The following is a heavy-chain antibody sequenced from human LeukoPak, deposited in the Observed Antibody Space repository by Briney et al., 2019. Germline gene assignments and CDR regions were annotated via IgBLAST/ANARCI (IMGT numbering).Heavy chain of an antibody. CDR2: IYYSGST. V-gene: IGHV4-59*08. D-gene: IGHD3-22*01. CDR3: ARHGGHYSPFDI. Sequence: KPSETLSLTCTVSGGSISSYYWSWIRQPPGKGLEWIGYIYYSGSTNYNPSLKSRVTISVDTSKNQFSLKLSSVTAADTAAYYCARHGGHYSPFDIWGQGTMVTVSS. J-gene: IGHJ3*02. CDR1: GGSISSYY.